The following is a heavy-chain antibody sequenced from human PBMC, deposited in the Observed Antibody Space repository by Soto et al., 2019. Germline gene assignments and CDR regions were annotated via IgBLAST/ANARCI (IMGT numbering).Heavy chain of an antibody. CDR2: IDESGNYI. CDR1: GSTFSNYG. V-gene: IGHV3-21*03. Sequence: EVQVVESGGGLVKPGGSLRLSCTASGSTFSNYGMNWVRQAPGKGLAWVSSIDESGNYIYYADSVQGRFIISRDNVKNSSYLQMNSLRAEDTSVYFGARDESAGSSIRYWGQGTLVTVSS. J-gene: IGHJ4*02. D-gene: IGHD2-2*01. CDR3: ARDESAGSSIRY.